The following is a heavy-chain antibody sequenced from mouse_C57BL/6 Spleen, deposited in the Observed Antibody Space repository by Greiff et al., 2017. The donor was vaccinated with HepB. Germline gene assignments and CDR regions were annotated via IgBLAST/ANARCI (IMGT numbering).Heavy chain of an antibody. CDR1: GYTFTSYW. V-gene: IGHV1-69*01. J-gene: IGHJ4*01. CDR2: IDPSDSYT. CDR3: ARSAHAMDY. Sequence: VQLQQPGAELVMPGASVKLSCKASGYTFTSYWMHWVKQRPGQGLEWIGEIDPSDSYTNYNQKFKGKSTLTVDKSSSTAYMQLSSLTSEDSAVYYCARSAHAMDYWGQGTSVTVSS.